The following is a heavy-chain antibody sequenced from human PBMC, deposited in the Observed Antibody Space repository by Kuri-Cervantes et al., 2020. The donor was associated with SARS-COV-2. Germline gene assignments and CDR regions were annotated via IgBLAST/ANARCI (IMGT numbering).Heavy chain of an antibody. V-gene: IGHV4-61*09. CDR3: GKVSWLRLWHRYSDS. D-gene: IGHD5-12*01. CDR1: GVSVTGGTYY. J-gene: IGHJ4*02. CDR2: LDTSGSP. Sequence: SCTVSGVSVTGGTYYWAWIRQPAGKGLEWIGHLDTSGSPTYNPSLKSRVTISLDMSNNQVSLRLTSATAADTAVYYCGKVSWLRLWHRYSDSWGQGTLVTVSS.